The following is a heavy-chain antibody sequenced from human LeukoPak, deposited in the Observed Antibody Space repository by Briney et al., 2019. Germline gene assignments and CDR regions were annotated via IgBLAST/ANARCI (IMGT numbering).Heavy chain of an antibody. CDR1: GGTFSSYA. D-gene: IGHD5-18*01. J-gene: IGHJ4*02. Sequence: SVKVSCKASGGTFSSYAISWVRQAPGQGLEWMGRIIPILGIANYAQKFQGRVTITADKSTSTAYMELSSLRSEDTAVYYCARDWLDTEPRDYWGQGTLVTVSS. CDR2: IIPILGIA. CDR3: ARDWLDTEPRDY. V-gene: IGHV1-69*04.